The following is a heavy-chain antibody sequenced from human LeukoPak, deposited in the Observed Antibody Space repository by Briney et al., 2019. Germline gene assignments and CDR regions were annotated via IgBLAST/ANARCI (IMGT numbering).Heavy chain of an antibody. V-gene: IGHV4-39*01. CDR3: ASHYGGSYFDC. CDR1: GGSLSSSSYY. J-gene: IGHJ4*02. CDR2: IYYSGST. D-gene: IGHD4-23*01. Sequence: PSETLSLTCTVSGGSLSSSSYYWDWIRQPPGKGLEWIGSIYYSGSTYYNPSLKSRVTISVDTSKNQFSLKLSSVTAADTAMYYCASHYGGSYFDCWGQGTLVTVSS.